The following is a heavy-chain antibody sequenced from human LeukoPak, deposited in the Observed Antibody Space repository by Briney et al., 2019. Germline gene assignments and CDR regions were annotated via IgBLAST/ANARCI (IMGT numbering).Heavy chain of an antibody. V-gene: IGHV3-66*01. D-gene: IGHD3-10*01. CDR2: IYSGGST. Sequence: GSLRLSCAASEFSVGSNYMTWVRQAPGKGLEWVSLIYSGGSTYYADSVKGRFTISRDNSKNTLYLQMNSLRAEGTAVYYCAKTMVRGVIINPYFDYWGQGTLVTVSS. CDR1: EFSVGSNY. CDR3: AKTMVRGVIINPYFDY. J-gene: IGHJ4*02.